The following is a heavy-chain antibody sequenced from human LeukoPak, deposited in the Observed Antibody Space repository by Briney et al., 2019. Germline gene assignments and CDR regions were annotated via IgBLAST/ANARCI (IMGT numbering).Heavy chain of an antibody. CDR2: IIPIFGTA. CDR1: GGTFSSYA. D-gene: IGHD3-22*01. CDR3: ARGYYDSSGYYPY. Sequence: ASVKVSCKASGGTFSSYAISWVRQAPGQGLEWMGGIIPIFGTANYAQKLQGRVTITTDESTSTAYMELSSLRSEDTAVYYCARGYYDSSGYYPYWGQGTLVTVSS. J-gene: IGHJ4*02. V-gene: IGHV1-69*05.